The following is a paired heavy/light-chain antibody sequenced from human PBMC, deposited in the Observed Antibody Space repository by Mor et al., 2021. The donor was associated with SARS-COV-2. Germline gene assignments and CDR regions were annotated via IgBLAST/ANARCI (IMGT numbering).Light chain of an antibody. V-gene: IGKV1-5*03. CDR1: QSISSW. Sequence: DIQMTQSPSTLPASVGDRVTITCRASQSISSWLAWYQQKPGKAPKLLIYKASSLESGVPSRFSGSGSGTEFTLTISSLQPDDFATYYCQQYNSYSPAFGQGTKVEIK. CDR2: KAS. CDR3: QQYNSYSPA. J-gene: IGKJ1*01.
Heavy chain of an antibody. CDR2: IYYSGNT. Sequence: QVQLQESGPGLVKPSETLSLTCTVSGDSISNYYWSWIRQPPGMGLEWIGYIYYSGNTNYNPSLKSRVTISVDTSKNQFSLKLSSVTAADTAVYYCARQGVARPSYFDYWGQGTLVTVSS. J-gene: IGHJ4*02. V-gene: IGHV4-59*08. CDR1: GDSISNYY. CDR3: ARQGVARPSYFDY. D-gene: IGHD2-21*01.